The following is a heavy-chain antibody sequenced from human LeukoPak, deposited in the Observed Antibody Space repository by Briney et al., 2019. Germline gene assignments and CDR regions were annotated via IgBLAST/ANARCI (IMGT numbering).Heavy chain of an antibody. CDR1: GFTFSHYS. Sequence: GGSLRLSCAASGFTFSHYSMNWVRQAPGKGLEWVSSISSSSSYIYYADSVKGRFTISRDNAKNSLYLQMNSLRAEDTAVYYCARVYCSSTSCYFFDYWGQGTLVTVSS. D-gene: IGHD2-2*01. CDR2: ISSSSSYI. CDR3: ARVYCSSTSCYFFDY. V-gene: IGHV3-21*01. J-gene: IGHJ4*02.